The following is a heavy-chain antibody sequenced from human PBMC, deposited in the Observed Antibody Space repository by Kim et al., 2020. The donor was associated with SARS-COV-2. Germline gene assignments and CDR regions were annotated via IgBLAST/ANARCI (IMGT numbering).Heavy chain of an antibody. CDR2: IRSKVYGGAA. Sequence: GGSLRLSCAASGFTFGDFALSWFRQAPGEGLEWVGFIRSKVYGGAAEYAASVKGRFSISRDDSRSIAYLQMNSLKTEDTAVYYCTRDTESVTGSGVFDYWGQGTLVSVSS. V-gene: IGHV3-49*03. CDR3: TRDTESVTGSGVFDY. D-gene: IGHD3-10*01. CDR1: GFTFGDFA. J-gene: IGHJ4*02.